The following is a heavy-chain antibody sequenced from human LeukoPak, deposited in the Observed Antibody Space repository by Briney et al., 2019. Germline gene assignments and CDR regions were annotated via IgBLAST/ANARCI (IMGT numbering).Heavy chain of an antibody. CDR2: IYYSGST. J-gene: IGHJ4*02. D-gene: IGHD2-21*02. V-gene: IGHV4-59*01. Sequence: SETLSLTCTVSGGSISRYYWSWIRQPPGKGLEWIGYIYYSGSTNYNPSLKSRVTISVDTSKNQFSLKLSSVTAADTAVYYCARDSGDSSFDYWGQGTLVTVSS. CDR1: GGSISRYY. CDR3: ARDSGDSSFDY.